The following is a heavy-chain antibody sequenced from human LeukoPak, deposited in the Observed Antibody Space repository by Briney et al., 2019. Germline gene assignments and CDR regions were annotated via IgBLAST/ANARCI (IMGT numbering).Heavy chain of an antibody. D-gene: IGHD3-9*01. J-gene: IGHJ4*02. CDR1: GFTFSSYA. CDR3: AREYDILTGYYTERYFDY. V-gene: IGHV3-30*04. CDR2: ISYDGSNK. Sequence: GGSLRLSCAASGFTFSSYAMHWVRQAPGKGLEWVAVISYDGSNKYYADSVKGRFTISRDNSKNTLYLQMNSLRAEDTAEYYCAREYDILTGYYTERYFDYWGQGTLVTVSS.